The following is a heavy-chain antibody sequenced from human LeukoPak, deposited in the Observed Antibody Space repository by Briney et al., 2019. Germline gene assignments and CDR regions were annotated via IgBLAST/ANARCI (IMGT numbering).Heavy chain of an antibody. CDR1: GFTFSSYA. CDR2: ISYDGSNK. CDR3: ARGPYCTSPNCYNPAGY. V-gene: IGHV3-30-3*01. J-gene: IGHJ4*02. Sequence: AGGSLRLSCAVSGFTFSSYAMQWVRQAPGKGLDWVAVISYDGSNKYYADSVKGRFTISRDNSKNTLYLQMDSLRAEDTAVYSCARGPYCTSPNCYNPAGYWGQGTLVTVSS. D-gene: IGHD2-2*02.